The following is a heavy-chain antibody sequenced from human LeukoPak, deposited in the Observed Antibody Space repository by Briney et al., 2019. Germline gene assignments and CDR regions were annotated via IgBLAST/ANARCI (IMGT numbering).Heavy chain of an antibody. Sequence: SGPTLVNPTQTLTLTCTFSGFSLSTSGVGVGWIRQPPGKALEWLALIYWNDDKQYTPSLKSRLTVTKDTSKNQVVLTMTSMDPVDTATYYCAHRRWDCSSGRCHYYFDSWVQGTLVTVSS. CDR3: AHRRWDCSSGRCHYYFDS. V-gene: IGHV2-5*01. CDR2: IYWNDDK. J-gene: IGHJ4*02. CDR1: GFSLSTSGVG. D-gene: IGHD2-15*01.